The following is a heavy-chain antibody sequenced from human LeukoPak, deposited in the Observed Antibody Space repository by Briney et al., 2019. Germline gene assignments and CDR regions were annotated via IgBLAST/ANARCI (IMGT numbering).Heavy chain of an antibody. D-gene: IGHD3-22*01. CDR1: GYTFTSYD. CDR3: AGGIYDSSGYFY. V-gene: IGHV1-8*01. J-gene: IGHJ4*02. Sequence: ASAKVSCKASGYTFTSYDINWVRQATGQGLEWMGWMNPNSGNTGYAQKFQGRVTMTRNTSISTAYMELSSLRSEDTAVYYCAGGIYDSSGYFYWGQGTLVTVSS. CDR2: MNPNSGNT.